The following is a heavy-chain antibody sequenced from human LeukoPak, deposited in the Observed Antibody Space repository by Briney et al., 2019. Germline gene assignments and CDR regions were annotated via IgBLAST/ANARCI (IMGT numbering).Heavy chain of an antibody. J-gene: IGHJ3*02. D-gene: IGHD2-8*01. CDR2: ITGDGGYT. Sequence: GGSLRLSCAASGFTFSTYVMQWVRQAPGKRLEYVTAITGDGGYTYYANSVKGRFTISRDNSKKTLYLQMGSLRADDMAVYYCARVSTNDRRNAFDIWGQGTMVTVSS. CDR3: ARVSTNDRRNAFDI. V-gene: IGHV3-64*01. CDR1: GFTFSTYV.